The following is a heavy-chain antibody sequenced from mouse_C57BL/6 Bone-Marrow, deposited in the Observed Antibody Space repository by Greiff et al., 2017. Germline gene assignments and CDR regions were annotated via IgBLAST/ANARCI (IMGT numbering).Heavy chain of an antibody. CDR1: GFTINDDY. V-gene: IGHV14-4*01. D-gene: IGHD1-1*01. J-gene: IGHJ2*01. CDR3: PTVVLY. CDR2: IDPENGDT. Sequence: VQLQQSGAELVRPGASVKLSCTASGFTINDDYMHWVKQRPEQGLEWIGWIDPENGDTEYAAKFQGKATITADTSSNTAYLQLSSLTAEDAAVYYYPTVVLYWDQGTALTVTA.